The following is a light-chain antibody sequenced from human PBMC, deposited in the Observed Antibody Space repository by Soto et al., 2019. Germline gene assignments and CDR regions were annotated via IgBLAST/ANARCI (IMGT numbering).Light chain of an antibody. CDR2: DVF. Sequence: QSALTQPRSVSGSPGQSVTISCTGTSSDGGGYNFVSWYQHHPGRAPKLMIYDVFYRPSGAPDRFSGSKSGNTVSLTISGLQADDEADYYCCFYGHTFAVFGGGTKVTVL. CDR3: CFYGHTFAV. CDR1: SSDGGGYNF. V-gene: IGLV2-11*01. J-gene: IGLJ3*02.